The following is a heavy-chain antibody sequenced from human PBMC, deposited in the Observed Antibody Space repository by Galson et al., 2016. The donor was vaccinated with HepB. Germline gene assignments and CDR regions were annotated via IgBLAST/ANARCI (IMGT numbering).Heavy chain of an antibody. CDR1: GGSISSSNW. CDR2: IYDSGST. J-gene: IGHJ3*02. Sequence: SETLSLTCAVSGGSISSSNWWSWVRQPPGKGLEWIGEIYDSGSTNYNPSLKSRVTISVDKSKNQFSLKLSSVTAADTAVYYCARVEYSSGWYYDFDIWGQGTMVTVSS. D-gene: IGHD6-19*01. CDR3: ARVEYSSGWYYDFDI. V-gene: IGHV4-4*02.